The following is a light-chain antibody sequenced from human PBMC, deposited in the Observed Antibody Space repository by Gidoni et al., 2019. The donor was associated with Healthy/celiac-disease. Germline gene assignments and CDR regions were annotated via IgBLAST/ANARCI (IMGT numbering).Light chain of an antibody. Sequence: SELTQSPGTLSLSPGERATLSCRDSQSVSSSYLAWYQPKPGQAPRLLIYGASGMATGIPDRFSCSGSGTDFTLTISRLEPEDFAVYYCLQYGSSPRTFGQGTKVEI. CDR3: LQYGSSPRT. J-gene: IGKJ1*01. CDR2: GAS. V-gene: IGKV3-20*01. CDR1: QSVSSSY.